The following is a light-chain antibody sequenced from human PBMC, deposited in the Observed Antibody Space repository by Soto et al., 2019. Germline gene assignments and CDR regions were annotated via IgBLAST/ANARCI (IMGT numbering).Light chain of an antibody. CDR3: NSYTSSSSYV. Sequence: QSVLTQPASVSGSPGQSITISCTGTSSDVGGFNYVSWYQQHPGKAPKLMIYDVTNRPSGVSYRFSGSKSGNTASLTISRLQAEDEADYYCNSYTSSSSYVFGTGTRSPS. J-gene: IGLJ1*01. CDR1: SSDVGGFNY. V-gene: IGLV2-14*03. CDR2: DVT.